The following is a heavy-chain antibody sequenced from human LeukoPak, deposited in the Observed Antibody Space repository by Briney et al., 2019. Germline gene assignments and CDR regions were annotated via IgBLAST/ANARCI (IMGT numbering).Heavy chain of an antibody. CDR1: GGSISSGGYY. D-gene: IGHD3-16*01. J-gene: IGHJ6*03. Sequence: SETLSLTCTVSGGSISSGGYYWSWIRQPPGKGLEWIGYIYHSGSTYYNPSLKSRVTISVDTSKNQFSLKLSSVTAADTAVYYCAREGGGFGYYYYMDVWGKGTTVTVSS. CDR3: AREGGGFGYYYYMDV. V-gene: IGHV4-30-2*01. CDR2: IYHSGST.